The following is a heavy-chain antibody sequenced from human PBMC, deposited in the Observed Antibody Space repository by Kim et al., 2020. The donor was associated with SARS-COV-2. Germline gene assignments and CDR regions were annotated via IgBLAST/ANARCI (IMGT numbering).Heavy chain of an antibody. CDR2: IYYSGST. J-gene: IGHJ2*01. D-gene: IGHD3-22*01. Sequence: SETLSLTCTVSGGSISSSSYYWGWIRPPPGQELEWIGSIYYSGSTYYNPSLKSRVTISVDTAKNQFSLKLSSVTAADTAVYYCARRVVIHWYFDLWGPGTLVPVSS. CDR1: GGSISSSSYY. V-gene: IGHV4-39*01. CDR3: ARRVVIHWYFDL.